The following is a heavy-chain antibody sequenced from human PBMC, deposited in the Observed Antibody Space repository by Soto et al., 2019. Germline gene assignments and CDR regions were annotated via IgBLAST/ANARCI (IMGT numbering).Heavy chain of an antibody. CDR3: AKGLYSYGPSYYFDY. CDR2: ISGSGGST. J-gene: IGHJ4*02. D-gene: IGHD5-18*01. V-gene: IGHV3-23*01. CDR1: GFTFSSYA. Sequence: GGSLRLSCAASGFTFSSYAMSWVLQAPGKGLEWVSAISGSGGSTYYADSVKGRFTISRDNSKNTLYLQMNSLRAEDTAVYYCAKGLYSYGPSYYFDYWGQGTLVTVSS.